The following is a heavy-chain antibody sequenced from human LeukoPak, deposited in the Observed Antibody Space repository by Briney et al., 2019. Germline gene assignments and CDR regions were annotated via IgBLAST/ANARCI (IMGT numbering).Heavy chain of an antibody. Sequence: GGSLRLSCAASGFTFSSYWMSWVRQAPGKGLEWVANIKQDGSEKYYVNSVKGRFTISRDNSKNTLYLQMNSLRAEDTAVYYCAKDQVFTYYYGSGSYYPPRYYFDYWGQGTLVTVSS. CDR2: IKQDGSEK. CDR3: AKDQVFTYYYGSGSYYPPRYYFDY. V-gene: IGHV3-7*01. CDR1: GFTFSSYW. D-gene: IGHD3-10*01. J-gene: IGHJ4*02.